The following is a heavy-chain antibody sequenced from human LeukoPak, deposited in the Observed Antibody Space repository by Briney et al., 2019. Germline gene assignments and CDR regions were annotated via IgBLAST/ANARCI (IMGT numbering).Heavy chain of an antibody. Sequence: PSETLSLTCTVSGGSISSGGYYWSWIRQPPGKGLEWIGEINHSASTNYNPSLKSRVTISVDMSKNQFSLKLSPVTAADTAVYYCARVTGSITIFVRRGIIDYWGQGTLVTVSS. CDR3: ARVTGSITIFVRRGIIDY. D-gene: IGHD3-3*01. J-gene: IGHJ4*02. V-gene: IGHV4-39*07. CDR1: GGSISSGGYY. CDR2: INHSAST.